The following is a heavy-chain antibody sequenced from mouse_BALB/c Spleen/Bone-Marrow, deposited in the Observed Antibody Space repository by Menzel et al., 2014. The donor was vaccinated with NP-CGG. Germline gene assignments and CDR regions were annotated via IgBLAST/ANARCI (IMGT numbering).Heavy chain of an antibody. CDR3: TREGPYGNYGGFAY. Sequence: EVQLVESGGDLVKPGGSRKLSCAASGFTFSSYGMPWVRQTPDKRLEWVASISSGGSYTYYPDSVKGRFTISRDNAKNTLFLQMSSRTYEDTTMYYCTREGPYGNYGGFAYWGQGTLVTVSA. D-gene: IGHD2-10*02. V-gene: IGHV5-6*01. CDR2: ISSGGSYT. CDR1: GFTFSSYG. J-gene: IGHJ3*01.